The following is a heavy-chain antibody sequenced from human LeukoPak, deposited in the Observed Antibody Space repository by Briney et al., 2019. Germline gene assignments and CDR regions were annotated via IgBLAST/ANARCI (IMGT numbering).Heavy chain of an antibody. Sequence: GGSLRLSCAASGFTFSSFPMHWVRQAPGKVLEYVSSISTDGGSTYYADSVKGRFTISRDNSKNTLYLQMSSLRGDDTAVYYCVKRGRQGDYAYDYWGQGTLVTVSS. CDR2: ISTDGGST. CDR3: VKRGRQGDYAYDY. J-gene: IGHJ4*02. V-gene: IGHV3-64D*06. D-gene: IGHD4-17*01. CDR1: GFTFSSFP.